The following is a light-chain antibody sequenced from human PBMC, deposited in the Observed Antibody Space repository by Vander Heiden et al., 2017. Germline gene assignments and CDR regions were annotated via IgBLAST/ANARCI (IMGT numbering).Light chain of an antibody. J-gene: IGLJ2*01. CDR3: QAWDSSTAVV. V-gene: IGLV3-1*01. CDR1: KLGDKY. Sequence: SYELTQPPSVSVSPGQTASITCSGDKLGDKYACWYQQKPGQSPVLVIYQDSKRPSGIPAPFSGSNSGTTATLTIRGTQAMDEADYYCQAWDSSTAVVFGGGTKLTVL. CDR2: QDS.